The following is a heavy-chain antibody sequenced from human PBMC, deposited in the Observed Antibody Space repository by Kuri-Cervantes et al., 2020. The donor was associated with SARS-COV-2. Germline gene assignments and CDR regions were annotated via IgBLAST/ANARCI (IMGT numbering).Heavy chain of an antibody. CDR3: ATVYTMGVSLD. J-gene: IGHJ4*02. CDR1: TFTFNNYA. CDR2: ISVPGGDT. V-gene: IGHV3-23*01. Sequence: GGSLRLSCAASTFTFNNYALIWARQAPGKGLEWVSSISVPGGDTNYADSVKGRFTISRDNSKDTLYLQMYSLRAEDTAVYYCATVYTMGVSLDWGQGTLVTVSS. D-gene: IGHD3-16*01.